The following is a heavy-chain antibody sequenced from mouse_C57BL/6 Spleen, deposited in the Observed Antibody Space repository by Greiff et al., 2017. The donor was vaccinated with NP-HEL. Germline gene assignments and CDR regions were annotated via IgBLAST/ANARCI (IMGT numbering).Heavy chain of an antibody. V-gene: IGHV1-82*01. CDR1: GYAFSSSW. CDR3: ASPELAWFAY. Sequence: VQLQQSGPELVKPGASVKISCKASGYAFSSSWMNWVKQRPGKGLEWIGRIYPGDGDTNYNGKFKGKATLTADKSSSTAYMQLSSLTSEDSAVYFCASPELAWFAYWGQGTLVTVSA. CDR2: IYPGDGDT. D-gene: IGHD4-1*01. J-gene: IGHJ3*01.